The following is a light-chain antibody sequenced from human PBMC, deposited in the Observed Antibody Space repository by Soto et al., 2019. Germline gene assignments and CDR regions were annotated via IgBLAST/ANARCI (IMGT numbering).Light chain of an antibody. CDR2: GVT. CDR3: YSYAGRNIWV. Sequence: QSALAQPPSASGSPGQAVTISCTGSGSDIGAYNFVSWYQQHPGKAPKLMIFGVTERPSGVPDRFSGSKSGNTASLTVSGLQADDEAVYYCYSYAGRNIWVFGGAAKLTVL. CDR1: GSDIGAYNF. J-gene: IGLJ3*02. V-gene: IGLV2-8*01.